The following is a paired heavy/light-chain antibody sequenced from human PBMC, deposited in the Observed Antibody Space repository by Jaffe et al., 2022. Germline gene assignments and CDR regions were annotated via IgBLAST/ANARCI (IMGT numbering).Light chain of an antibody. CDR3: LAWDSSLSVWV. J-gene: IGLJ3*02. CDR1: SNNVGNQG. Sequence: QAGLTQPPSVSKDLRQTATLTCTGNSNNVGNQGAAWLQQHQGHPPTLLSYRNNNRPSGISERLSASRSGNTASLTITGLQPEDEADYYCLAWDSSLSVWVFGGGTKLTVL. V-gene: IGLV10-54*01. CDR2: RNN.
Heavy chain of an antibody. Sequence: EVQLVESGGGLVQPGRSLRLSCAASGFTFHDHAMHWVRQAPGKGLEWVSGLRWNSDGIRYADFVKGRFTISRDNAKNSLYLQMNSLTTEDTALYYCVKSDAFDIWGQGTLVVVSS. CDR1: GFTFHDHA. CDR3: VKSDAFDI. V-gene: IGHV3-9*01. J-gene: IGHJ3*02. CDR2: LRWNSDGI.